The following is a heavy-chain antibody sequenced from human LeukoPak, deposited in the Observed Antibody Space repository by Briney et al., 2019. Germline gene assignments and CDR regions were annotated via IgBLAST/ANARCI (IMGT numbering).Heavy chain of an antibody. V-gene: IGHV3-30*19. Sequence: GGSLRLSCVASGFIFSSYGMHWVRQAPGKGLEWVALISYDGSNKYYADSVKGRFTISRDNSKNTLYLRMNSLRAKDTAVYYCARGALTGVTTYFDYWGQGTLVTVSS. CDR3: ARGALTGVTTYFDY. J-gene: IGHJ4*02. CDR2: ISYDGSNK. CDR1: GFIFSSYG. D-gene: IGHD3-3*01.